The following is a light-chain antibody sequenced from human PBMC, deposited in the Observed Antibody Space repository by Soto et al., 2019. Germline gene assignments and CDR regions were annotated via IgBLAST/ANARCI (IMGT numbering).Light chain of an antibody. Sequence: QSALTQPASVSGSPGQSITISCTGTSSDVGAYNFVSWYQHHPDKAPKLMISEVSNRPSGVSDRFSGSKSGNTASLTISGLQAEDEADYYCASLTTPSFVFGTGTKVTVL. J-gene: IGLJ1*01. CDR1: SSDVGAYNF. V-gene: IGLV2-14*01. CDR3: ASLTTPSFV. CDR2: EVS.